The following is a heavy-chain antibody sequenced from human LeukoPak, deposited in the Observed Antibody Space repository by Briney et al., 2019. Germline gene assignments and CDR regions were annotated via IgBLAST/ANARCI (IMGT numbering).Heavy chain of an antibody. Sequence: GGSLRLSCTTSGFTFSDYAVSWVRQAPGKGLEWIGFIRNKANGGTTERAASVKGRFTISRDDSKTIAHLQMSSLKTEDTAVYYCSRFYSSGWASGAFDIWAKGQWSPSLQ. CDR1: GFTFSDYA. V-gene: IGHV3-49*04. J-gene: IGHJ3*02. CDR2: IRNKANGGTT. D-gene: IGHD3-22*01. CDR3: SRFYSSGWASGAFDI.